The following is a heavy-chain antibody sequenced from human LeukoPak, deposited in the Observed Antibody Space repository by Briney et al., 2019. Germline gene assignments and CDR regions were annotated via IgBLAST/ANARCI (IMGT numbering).Heavy chain of an antibody. CDR1: GFIFDDYA. J-gene: IGHJ4*02. V-gene: IGHV3-74*01. D-gene: IGHD4-17*01. CDR2: INSDGSST. Sequence: PGGSLRLSCAVSGFIFDDYAMHWVRQAPGKGLVWVSRINSDGSSTAYADSVKGRFTISRDNAKNTLYLQMNSLRAEDTAVYYCARETTVIWGQGTLVTVSS. CDR3: ARETTVI.